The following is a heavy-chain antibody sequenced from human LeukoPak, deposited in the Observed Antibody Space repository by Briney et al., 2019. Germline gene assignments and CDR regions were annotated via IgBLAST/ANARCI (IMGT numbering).Heavy chain of an antibody. CDR1: GGSISSYY. D-gene: IGHD6-13*01. V-gene: IGHV4-59*01. Sequence: SETLSLTCTVSGGSISSYYWSWIGQPPGKGLEWIGYIYYSGSTNYNPSLKSRVTISVDTSKNQFSLKLSSVTAADTAVYYCAREIQGWVAFAIAAAGKGGYYYYYMDVWGKGTTVTVSS. J-gene: IGHJ6*03. CDR3: AREIQGWVAFAIAAAGKGGYYYYYMDV. CDR2: IYYSGST.